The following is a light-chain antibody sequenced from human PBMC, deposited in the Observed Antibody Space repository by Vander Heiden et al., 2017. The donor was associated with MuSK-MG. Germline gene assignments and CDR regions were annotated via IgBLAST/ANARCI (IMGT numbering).Light chain of an antibody. J-gene: IGKJ1*01. CDR2: DAS. Sequence: EIVVTQSPATLSVSPGDRATLSCRASHSVSSKLAWYQQKLGQAPRLLIYDASTRATGIPARFSGSGSGTEFTLTISSLQSEDFAIYYCQQYNTWPPWTLGKGTRV. CDR3: QQYNTWPPWT. CDR1: HSVSSK. V-gene: IGKV3-15*01.